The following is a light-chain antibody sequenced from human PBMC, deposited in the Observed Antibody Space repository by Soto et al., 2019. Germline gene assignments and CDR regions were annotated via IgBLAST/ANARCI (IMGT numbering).Light chain of an antibody. V-gene: IGKV3-20*01. Sequence: EIVLTQSPGTLSLSPGERATLSCRASQSVSSSYLAWYQQKPGQAPRLLIYGASSRATGIPDRFSGSGSGTGFTLTISRLEPEDFAMYYCQQYGSSPTFGGGTKVEIK. CDR2: GAS. J-gene: IGKJ4*01. CDR3: QQYGSSPT. CDR1: QSVSSSY.